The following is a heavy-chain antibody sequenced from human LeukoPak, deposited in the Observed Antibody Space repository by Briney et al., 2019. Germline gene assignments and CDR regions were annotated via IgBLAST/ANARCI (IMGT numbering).Heavy chain of an antibody. Sequence: GGSLRLSCAASGFTFSSYAMSWVRQAPGKGLEWVSAISGSGGSTYYADSVKGRFTISRDNSKNTLYLQMNSLRAEDTAVYYCAKVLSVRRTYYYDSSGYGVDYWGQGALVTVSS. D-gene: IGHD3-22*01. CDR2: ISGSGGST. CDR1: GFTFSSYA. J-gene: IGHJ4*02. CDR3: AKVLSVRRTYYYDSSGYGVDY. V-gene: IGHV3-23*01.